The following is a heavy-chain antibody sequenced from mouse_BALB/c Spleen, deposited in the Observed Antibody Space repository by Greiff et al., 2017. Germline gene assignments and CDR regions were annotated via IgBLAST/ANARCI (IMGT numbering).Heavy chain of an antibody. D-gene: IGHD2-1*01. CDR2: INPSSGYT. CDR1: GYTFTSYT. CDR3: ARSGNYVLDY. J-gene: IGHJ2*01. V-gene: IGHV1-4*01. Sequence: QVHVKQSGAELARPGASVKMSCKASGYTFTSYTMHWVKQRPGQGLEWIGYINPSSGYTNYNQKFKDKATLTADKSSSTAYMQLSSLTSEDSAVYYCARSGNYVLDYWGQGTTLTVSS.